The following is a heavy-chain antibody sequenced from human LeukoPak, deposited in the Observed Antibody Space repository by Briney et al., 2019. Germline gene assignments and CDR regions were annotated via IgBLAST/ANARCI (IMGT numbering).Heavy chain of an antibody. J-gene: IGHJ5*02. V-gene: IGHV4-34*01. CDR2: INHSGST. D-gene: IGHD6-13*01. CDR3: ARTHSSRYNWFDP. Sequence: SETLSLTCAVYGGSFSGYYWSWIRQSPGKGLEWIGEINHSGSTNYNPSLKSRVTISVDKSKNQFSLTLSSVTAADTAVYYCARTHSSRYNWFDPWGQGTLVTVSS. CDR1: GGSFSGYY.